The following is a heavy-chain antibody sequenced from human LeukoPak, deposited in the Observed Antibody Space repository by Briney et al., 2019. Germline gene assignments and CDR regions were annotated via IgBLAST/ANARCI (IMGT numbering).Heavy chain of an antibody. CDR3: ARDLGIAVAVDAFDI. CDR2: INSDGSST. J-gene: IGHJ3*02. CDR1: GFTFSSYW. Sequence: PGGSLRLSCAASGFTFSSYWMHWVRQAPGKGLVWVSRINSDGSSTSYADSVKGRFTISRDNAKNTLYLQMNSLRAEDTAVYYCARDLGIAVAVDAFDIWGQGTMVTVSS. V-gene: IGHV3-74*01. D-gene: IGHD6-19*01.